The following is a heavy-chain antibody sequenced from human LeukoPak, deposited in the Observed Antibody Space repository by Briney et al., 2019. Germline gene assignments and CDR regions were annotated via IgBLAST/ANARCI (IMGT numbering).Heavy chain of an antibody. CDR2: ISWNSGSI. CDR1: GFTFDDYA. D-gene: IGHD3-22*01. J-gene: IGHJ4*02. CDR3: AKGKGSSGYYPIDY. V-gene: IGHV3-9*01. Sequence: GGSLRLSCAASGFTFDDYAMHWVRQAPGKGLEWVSGISWNSGSIGYADSVKGRFTISRDNAKNSLYLQMNSLRAEDTALYYCAKGKGSSGYYPIDYWGQGTLVTVSS.